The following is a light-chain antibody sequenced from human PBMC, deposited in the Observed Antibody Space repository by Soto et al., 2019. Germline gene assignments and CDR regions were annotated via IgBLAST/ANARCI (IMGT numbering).Light chain of an antibody. CDR3: AAWDDSLNGVV. V-gene: IGLV1-44*01. CDR1: SSNIGSNT. CDR2: SNN. J-gene: IGLJ2*01. Sequence: HSVLTQAPSGSVIPGQSVTISCSRSSSNIGSNTVNWYQQLPGTAPKLLIYSNNQRPSGVPDRFSGSKSGTSASLAISGLQSEDEADYYCAAWDDSLNGVVFGGGTQLTVL.